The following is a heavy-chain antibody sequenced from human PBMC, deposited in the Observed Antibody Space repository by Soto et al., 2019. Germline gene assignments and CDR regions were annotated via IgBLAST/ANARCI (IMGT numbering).Heavy chain of an antibody. Sequence: QVQLQQWGAGLLKPSETLSLTCAVYGGSFSGYYWSWIRKPPGKGLEWIGEINHSGSTNYNPSLNSRVTISVDTSKNQFSLKLSSGTAAYTAVYYCARGDVQEPIGSYCVRPWGQGTLVTVSS. D-gene: IGHD1-26*01. CDR1: GGSFSGYY. V-gene: IGHV4-34*01. CDR3: ARGDVQEPIGSYCVRP. CDR2: INHSGST. J-gene: IGHJ5*02.